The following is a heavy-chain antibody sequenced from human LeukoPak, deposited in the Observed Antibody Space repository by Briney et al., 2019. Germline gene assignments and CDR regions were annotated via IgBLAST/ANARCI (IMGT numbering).Heavy chain of an antibody. J-gene: IGHJ4*02. CDR2: IRYDGSNK. V-gene: IGHV3-30*02. D-gene: IGHD5-24*01. CDR3: AREEVRDGYNYY. Sequence: PGGSLRLSCAASGFTFSSYGMHWVRQAPGKGLEWVAFIRYDGSNKYYADSVKGRFTISRDNSKNTLYLQMNSLRAEDTAVYYCAREEVRDGYNYYWGQGTLVTVSS. CDR1: GFTFSSYG.